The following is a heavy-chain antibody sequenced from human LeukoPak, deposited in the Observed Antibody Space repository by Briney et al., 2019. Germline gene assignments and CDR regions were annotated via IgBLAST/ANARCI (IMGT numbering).Heavy chain of an antibody. D-gene: IGHD4-23*01. J-gene: IGHJ4*02. CDR2: IYTSGST. CDR1: GGSISSYY. CDR3: ARVHRGFLGNYGGNGYFDY. Sequence: PSEPLSLTCTVSGGSISSYYWSWIRQPAGKGLEWIGRIYTSGSTNYNPSLKSRVTMSVDTSKNQFSLKLSSVTAADTAVYYCARVHRGFLGNYGGNGYFDYWGQGTLVTVSS. V-gene: IGHV4-4*07.